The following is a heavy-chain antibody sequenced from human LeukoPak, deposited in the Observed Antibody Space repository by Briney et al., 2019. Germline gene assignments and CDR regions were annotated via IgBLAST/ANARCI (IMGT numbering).Heavy chain of an antibody. D-gene: IGHD5-18*01. J-gene: IGHJ4*02. CDR2: IYYSGST. CDR3: ARLYSYGPFDY. V-gene: IGHV4-39*01. CDR1: GGSISSSSYY. Sequence: PSETLSLTCTLSGGSISSSSYYWGWIRQPPGKGLEWVGSIYYSGSTYYNPSLKSRVTISVDTSKNQFSLKLSSVTAADTAVYYCARLYSYGPFDYWGQGTLVTVSS.